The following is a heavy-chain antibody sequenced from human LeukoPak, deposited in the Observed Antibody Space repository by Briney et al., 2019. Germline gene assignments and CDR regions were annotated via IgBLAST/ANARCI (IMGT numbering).Heavy chain of an antibody. CDR3: AQSQNYGDGFDY. J-gene: IGHJ4*02. Sequence: PSETLSLTCAVYGGSFSGYSWSWIRQPPGKGLEWIGEINHSGSTNYNPSLKSRVTISVDTSKIQFCLKLSSVTAADTAVYYCAQSQNYGDGFDYWGQGTLVTVSS. D-gene: IGHD4-17*01. CDR1: GGSFSGYS. CDR2: INHSGST. V-gene: IGHV4-34*01.